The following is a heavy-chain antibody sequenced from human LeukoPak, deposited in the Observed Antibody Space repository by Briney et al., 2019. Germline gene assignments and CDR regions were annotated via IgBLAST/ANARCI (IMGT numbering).Heavy chain of an antibody. V-gene: IGHV3-11*03. Sequence: PGGSLRLSCAASGFTFSDYYMSWIRQAPGKGLEWVSYISSSSSYTDYADSVKGRFTISRDNAKNSLNLQMNSLRAEDTAVYYCAKCTQLVGLYYFDYWGQGTLVTVSS. CDR1: GFTFSDYY. CDR3: AKCTQLVGLYYFDY. CDR2: ISSSSSYT. J-gene: IGHJ4*02. D-gene: IGHD6-13*01.